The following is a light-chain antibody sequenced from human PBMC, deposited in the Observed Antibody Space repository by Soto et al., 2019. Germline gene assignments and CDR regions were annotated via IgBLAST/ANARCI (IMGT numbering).Light chain of an antibody. CDR3: CSYAGGYTSL. Sequence: QSVLTQPRSVSGSPGQSVTISCTGTSSDVGGYNYVSWYQQHPGKAPKLIICDVSERPSGVPDRFSGSKSGNTASLTISGLQAEDEADYYYCSYAGGYTSLFGGGTQLTVL. CDR1: SSDVGGYNY. CDR2: DVS. V-gene: IGLV2-11*01. J-gene: IGLJ2*01.